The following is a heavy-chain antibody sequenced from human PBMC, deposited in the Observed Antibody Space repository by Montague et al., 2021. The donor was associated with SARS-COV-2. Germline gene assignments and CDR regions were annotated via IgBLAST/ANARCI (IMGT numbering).Heavy chain of an antibody. Sequence: SETLSLTCVVSGDSITSATYYWAWIRQPPGRGLEWIGNIYYSGSTMYNPSFKSRVTMSVDTSKNQFSLHLNLVTAADTAVYHCARRHTGLEPPFDPWGQGTLVIVSS. CDR1: GDSITSATYY. CDR2: IYYSGST. V-gene: IGHV4-39*01. D-gene: IGHD1-1*01. CDR3: ARRHTGLEPPFDP. J-gene: IGHJ5*02.